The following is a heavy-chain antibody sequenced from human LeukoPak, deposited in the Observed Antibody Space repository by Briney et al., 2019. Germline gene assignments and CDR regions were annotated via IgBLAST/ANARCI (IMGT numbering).Heavy chain of an antibody. CDR2: IYYSGST. Sequence: SQTLSLTCTVSGGSISSGGYYWSWIRQHPGKGLEWIGYIYYSGSTYYNPSLKSRVTISVDTSKNQFSLRLSSVTAADTAVYYCATYRSTSGYVDSWGQGTLVTVSS. CDR3: ATYRSTSGYVDS. J-gene: IGHJ4*02. CDR1: GGSISSGGYY. V-gene: IGHV4-31*03. D-gene: IGHD3-22*01.